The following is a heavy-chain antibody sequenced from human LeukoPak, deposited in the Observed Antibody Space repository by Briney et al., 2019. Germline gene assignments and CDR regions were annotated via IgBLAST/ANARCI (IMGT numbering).Heavy chain of an antibody. D-gene: IGHD5-18*01. CDR3: ARAPSGFTYGPGDH. J-gene: IGHJ4*02. CDR2: ISTYDGNA. V-gene: IGHV1-18*01. Sequence: ASVKVSCKASGYSFKSYGITWVRQAPGQGLEWMGWISTYDGNANYAQKLQGRVTMTTDTSTITAYMELRSLRSDDTAVYYCARAPSGFTYGPGDHWGQGTLVTVSS. CDR1: GYSFKSYG.